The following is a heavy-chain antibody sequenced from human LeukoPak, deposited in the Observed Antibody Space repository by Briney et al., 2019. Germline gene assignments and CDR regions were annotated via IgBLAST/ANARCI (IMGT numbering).Heavy chain of an antibody. Sequence: SETLSLTCTVSGGSISSSSYYWGWIRQPPGKGLEWIGSIYYSGSTYYNPSLKSRVTISVDTSKNQFSLKLSSVTAADTAVYYCTRHQTPYYWGQGTLVTVSS. CDR2: IYYSGST. CDR1: GGSISSSSYY. J-gene: IGHJ4*02. CDR3: TRHQTPYY. V-gene: IGHV4-39*07.